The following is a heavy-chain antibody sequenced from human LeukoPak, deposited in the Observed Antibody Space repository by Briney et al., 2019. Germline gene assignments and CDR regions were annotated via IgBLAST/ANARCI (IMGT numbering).Heavy chain of an antibody. J-gene: IGHJ4*02. V-gene: IGHV3-23*01. Sequence: GGSLRLSCAASGFTFSSYAMSWVRQAPGKGLEWVSAISGSGGSTYYADSVKGRFTISRDNSKNTLYPQMNSLRAEDTAVYYCAKDRKGYGSGSYQFDYWGQGTLVTVSS. CDR2: ISGSGGST. D-gene: IGHD3-10*01. CDR3: AKDRKGYGSGSYQFDY. CDR1: GFTFSSYA.